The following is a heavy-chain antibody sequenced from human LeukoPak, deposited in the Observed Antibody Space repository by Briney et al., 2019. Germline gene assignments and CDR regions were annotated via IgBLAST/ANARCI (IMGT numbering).Heavy chain of an antibody. V-gene: IGHV4-59*01. D-gene: IGHD3-9*01. CDR3: ARGVDEYYDILTALRVLRAFDI. Sequence: SETLSLTCTVSGGSISSYYWSWIRQPPGKGLEWIGYIYYSGSTNYNPSLKSRVTISVDTSKNQFSLKLSSVTAADTAVYYCARGVDEYYDILTALRVLRAFDIWGQGTMVTVSS. CDR2: IYYSGST. CDR1: GGSISSYY. J-gene: IGHJ3*02.